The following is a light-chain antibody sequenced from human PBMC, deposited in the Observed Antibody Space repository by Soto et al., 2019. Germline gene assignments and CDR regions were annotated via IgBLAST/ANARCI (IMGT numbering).Light chain of an antibody. V-gene: IGLV2-14*01. J-gene: IGLJ2*01. CDR2: EVS. CDR3: SSYTSSSTPRVV. CDR1: SNDVGGYNY. Sequence: QTVLTQPASVSGSPGQSITISCTGTSNDVGGYNYVSWYQQHPGKAPKLMIYEVSNRPSGLSNRFSGSKSGNTASLTISGLQAEDEADYYCSSYTSSSTPRVVFGGGTKLTVL.